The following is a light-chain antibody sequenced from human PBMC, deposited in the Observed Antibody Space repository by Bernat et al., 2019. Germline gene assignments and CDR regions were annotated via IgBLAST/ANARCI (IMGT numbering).Light chain of an antibody. Sequence: DIQMTQSPSSLSASVGDRVTITCRASQSISSYLNWYQQKPGKAPKLLIYAASSLQSGVPSRFSGSGSGTGFTLTISSLQPEDFATYYCQQSYSTPVYTFGQGTKLEIK. J-gene: IGKJ2*01. CDR2: AAS. V-gene: IGKV1-39*01. CDR1: QSISSY. CDR3: QQSYSTPVYT.